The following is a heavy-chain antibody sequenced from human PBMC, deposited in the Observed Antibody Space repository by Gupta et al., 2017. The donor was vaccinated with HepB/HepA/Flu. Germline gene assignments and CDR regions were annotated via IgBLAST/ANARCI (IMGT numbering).Heavy chain of an antibody. V-gene: IGHV4-34*01. CDR3: ARVRVTSRSSRYGMDV. CDR2: INHSGST. CDR1: GGSFSDYY. J-gene: IGHJ6*02. Sequence: QVQLQEWGAGLVKPSESLSLTCAISGGSFSDYYWSWVRRPPGKGLQWIGEINHSGSTNYNPSLKSRVTLSVDTYKNQFSLKLNSVTAADAAIYYCARVRVTSRSSRYGMDVWGQGTTVTVSS. D-gene: IGHD3-16*01.